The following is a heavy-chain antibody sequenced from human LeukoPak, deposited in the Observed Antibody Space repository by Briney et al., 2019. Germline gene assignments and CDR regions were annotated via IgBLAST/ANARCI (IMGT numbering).Heavy chain of an antibody. V-gene: IGHV1-46*01. CDR2: INPSGGST. Sequence: ASVKVSCKASGYTFTSYYMHWVRQAPGQGLEWMGIINPSGGSTSYAQKFQGRVTMTRDVSTSTVYMELSSLRSEDTAVYYCAKGDTYYYDSSGYSNWGQGTLVTVSS. J-gene: IGHJ4*02. CDR3: AKGDTYYYDSSGYSN. CDR1: GYTFTSYY. D-gene: IGHD3-22*01.